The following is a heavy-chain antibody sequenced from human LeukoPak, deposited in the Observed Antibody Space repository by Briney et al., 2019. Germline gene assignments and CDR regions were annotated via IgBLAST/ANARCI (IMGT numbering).Heavy chain of an antibody. J-gene: IGHJ2*01. CDR3: ANSRPGGYWYFDL. CDR1: GFTFSDDY. CDR2: ISNSGDSV. V-gene: IGHV3-11*01. D-gene: IGHD3-10*01. Sequence: PGGSLRLSCAASGFTFSDDYMSWIRQAPGKGLEWISYISNSGDSVYYADSVKGRFTISRDNAKDSLYLQMNSLRAEDTAVYYCANSRPGGYWYFDLWGRGTLVTVSS.